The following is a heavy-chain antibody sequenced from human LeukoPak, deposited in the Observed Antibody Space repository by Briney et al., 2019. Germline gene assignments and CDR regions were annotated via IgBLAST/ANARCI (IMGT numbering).Heavy chain of an antibody. CDR3: ARDSYYYDSSGSHSDY. Sequence: GASVKVSCKASGGTISSYAISWVRQAPGQGLEWMGGIIPIFGTANYAQKFQGRVTITADESTSTAYMELSSLRSEDTAVYYCARDSYYYDSSGSHSDYWGQGTLVTVSS. D-gene: IGHD3-22*01. V-gene: IGHV1-69*13. J-gene: IGHJ4*02. CDR1: GGTISSYA. CDR2: IIPIFGTA.